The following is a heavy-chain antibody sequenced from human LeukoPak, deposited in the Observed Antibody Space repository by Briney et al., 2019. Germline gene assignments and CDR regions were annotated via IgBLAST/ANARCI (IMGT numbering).Heavy chain of an antibody. CDR3: GRGGGSGIAFGGVIGLGGSYGIDWFDP. V-gene: IGHV1-69*04. D-gene: IGHD3-16*02. CDR2: IIPILGIA. Sequence: SVKVSCKASGGTFSSYAISWVRQAPGQGLECMGRIIPILGIANYAQKFQGRVTITADKSTSTAYMELSSLRYEDTAVSYWGRGGGSGIAFGGVIGLGGSYGIDWFDPWGQGTLVTVSS. J-gene: IGHJ5*02. CDR1: GGTFSSYA.